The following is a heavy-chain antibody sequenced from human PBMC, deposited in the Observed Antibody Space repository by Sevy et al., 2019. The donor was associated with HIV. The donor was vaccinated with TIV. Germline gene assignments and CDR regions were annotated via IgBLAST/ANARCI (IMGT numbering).Heavy chain of an antibody. CDR3: ARGGSGDVWNYGYYYYGMDV. CDR1: GDTFSTYD. Sequence: ASVKVSCKASGDTFSTYDINWVRQAPGQGLEWMGWMSPKNGSTGVAQKFQGRLTMTRDTSINTAYMELSSLKSEDTAVYYCARGGSGDVWNYGYYYYGMDVWGQGTTVTVFS. J-gene: IGHJ6*02. D-gene: IGHD3-3*01. CDR2: MSPKNGST. V-gene: IGHV1-8*02.